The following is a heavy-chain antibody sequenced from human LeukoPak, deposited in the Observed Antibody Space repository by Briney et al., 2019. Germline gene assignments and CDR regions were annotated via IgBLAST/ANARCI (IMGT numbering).Heavy chain of an antibody. V-gene: IGHV3-74*01. CDR1: GFTFSSYW. J-gene: IGHJ4*02. D-gene: IGHD1-26*01. CDR2: INSDGSST. CDR3: ATPRGSGSYLAFDY. Sequence: RPGGSLRLSCAASGFTFSSYWMHWVRQAPGKGLVWVSRINSDGSSTSYADSVKGRFTISRDNAKNTLYLQMNSLRAEDTAVYYCATPRGSGSYLAFDYWGQGTLVTVSS.